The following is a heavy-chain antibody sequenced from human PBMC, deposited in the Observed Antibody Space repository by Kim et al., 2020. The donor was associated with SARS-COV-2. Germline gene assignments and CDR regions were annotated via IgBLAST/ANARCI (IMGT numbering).Heavy chain of an antibody. Sequence: GGSLRLSCAASGFTFSSYGMHWVRQAPGKGLEWVAVIWNDGSNKYYADSVKGRFTISRDNSKNTLYLQMNSLRAEDTAVYYCARDLLEPLRGYYYYYGMDVWGQGTTVTVSS. CDR1: GFTFSSYG. CDR2: IWNDGSNK. CDR3: ARDLLEPLRGYYYYYGMDV. V-gene: IGHV3-33*01. D-gene: IGHD2-15*01. J-gene: IGHJ6*02.